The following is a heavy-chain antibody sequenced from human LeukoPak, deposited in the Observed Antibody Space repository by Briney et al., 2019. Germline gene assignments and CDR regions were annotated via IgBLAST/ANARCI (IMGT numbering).Heavy chain of an antibody. V-gene: IGHV3-48*04. CDR2: ISSSGSTI. CDR1: GFTVSSNS. J-gene: IGHJ4*02. D-gene: IGHD2-2*01. CDR3: ATDLVDRDY. Sequence: PGGSLRLSCAASGFTVSSNSMSWVRQAPGKGLEWVSYISSSGSTIYYADSVKGRFTISRDNAKNSLYLQMDSLRAEDTAVYYCATDLVDRDYWGQGTLVTVSS.